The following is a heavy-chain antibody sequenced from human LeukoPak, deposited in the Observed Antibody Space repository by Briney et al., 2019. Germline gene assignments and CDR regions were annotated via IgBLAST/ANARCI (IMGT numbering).Heavy chain of an antibody. Sequence: SETLSLTCAVSGGSINSGGYSWSWIRQPPGKGLEWIGYIYHSGSTYYNPSLKSRVTISVDRSKNQFSLKLSSVTAADAAVYYCARYSSGSNFDYWGQGTLVTVSS. V-gene: IGHV4-30-2*01. CDR3: ARYSSGSNFDY. J-gene: IGHJ4*02. CDR2: IYHSGST. D-gene: IGHD3-22*01. CDR1: GGSINSGGYS.